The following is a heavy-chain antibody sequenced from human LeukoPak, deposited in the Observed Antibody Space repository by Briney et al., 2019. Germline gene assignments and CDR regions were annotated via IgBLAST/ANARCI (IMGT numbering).Heavy chain of an antibody. CDR3: ARQRNDYYDSSGYNFDY. V-gene: IGHV4-39*01. CDR2: IYYSGST. CDR1: GGSISSSSYY. Sequence: SETLSLTCTVSGGSISSSSYYWGWIRQPPGKGLEWIGSIYYSGSTYYNPSLKSRVTISVDTSKNQFSLKLSSVTAADTAVHYCARQRNDYYDSSGYNFDYWGQGTLVTVSS. J-gene: IGHJ4*02. D-gene: IGHD3-22*01.